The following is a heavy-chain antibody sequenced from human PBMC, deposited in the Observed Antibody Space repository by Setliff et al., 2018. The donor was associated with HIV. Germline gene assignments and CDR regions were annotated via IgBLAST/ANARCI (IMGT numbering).Heavy chain of an antibody. Sequence: SETLSLTCTVSGASISIHYWSWIRQSPGRELEWIGYLSSTGSTNYNPSLQSRVSISMDASKNKFSQKVTSVTSADTAVYYCAHGAGFYGDYAFDYWGQGHLVTVSS. CDR3: AHGAGFYGDYAFDY. D-gene: IGHD4-17*01. V-gene: IGHV4-59*03. CDR1: GASISIHY. CDR2: LSSTGST. J-gene: IGHJ4*02.